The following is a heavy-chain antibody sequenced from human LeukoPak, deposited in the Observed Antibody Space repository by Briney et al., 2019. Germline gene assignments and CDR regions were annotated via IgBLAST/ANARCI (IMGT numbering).Heavy chain of an antibody. CDR2: IIPIFGIA. V-gene: IGHV1-69*04. CDR3: ARETDLGGYDLFDY. D-gene: IGHD5-12*01. Sequence: SVKVSCKASGGTFSSYATSWVRQAPGQGLEWMGRIIPIFGIANYAQKFQGRVTITADKSTSTAYMELSSLRSEDTAVYYCARETDLGGYDLFDYWGQGTLVTVSS. J-gene: IGHJ4*02. CDR1: GGTFSSYA.